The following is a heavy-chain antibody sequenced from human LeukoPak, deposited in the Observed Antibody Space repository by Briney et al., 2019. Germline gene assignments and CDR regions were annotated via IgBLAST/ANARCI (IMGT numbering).Heavy chain of an antibody. CDR3: ARVPMSGYCSSTSCYTMGVNAFDI. CDR1: GGSISSYY. Sequence: PSETLSLTCTVSGGSISSYYWSWIRQPPGKGLEWIGYIYYSGSTNYNPSLKSRVTISVDTSKNQFSLKLSSVTAADTAVYYCARVPMSGYCSSTSCYTMGVNAFDIWGQGTMVTVSS. J-gene: IGHJ3*02. D-gene: IGHD2-2*02. V-gene: IGHV4-59*01. CDR2: IYYSGST.